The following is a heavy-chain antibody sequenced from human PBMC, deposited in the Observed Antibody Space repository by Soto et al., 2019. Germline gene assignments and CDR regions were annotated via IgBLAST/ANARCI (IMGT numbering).Heavy chain of an antibody. J-gene: IGHJ5*02. V-gene: IGHV4-34*01. CDR2: INHSGST. CDR1: GGSFSGYY. D-gene: IGHD2-21*01. Sequence: PSETLSLTCAVYGGSFSGYYWSWIRQPPGKGLEWIGEINHSGSTNYNPSLKSRVTISVDTSKNQFSLKLSSVTAADTAVYYCARGSGFPGEGLDPWGKGTLVPV. CDR3: ARGSGFPGEGLDP.